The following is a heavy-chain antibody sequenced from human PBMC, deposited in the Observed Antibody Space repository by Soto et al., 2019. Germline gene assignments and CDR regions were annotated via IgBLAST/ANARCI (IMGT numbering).Heavy chain of an antibody. V-gene: IGHV3-7*02. J-gene: IGHJ5*02. D-gene: IGHD1-1*01. CDR2: IDQGGGEK. Sequence: EGQLVESGGVLVQPGGSLRLSCAASGFSFSTYWMAWVRQAPGKGMEWVANIDQGGGEKYYGDSVRGRFTISWDNAKNALNLQMDGLRAEDTATYYGEIGGKWFVPWNQGALVGVDS. CDR3: EIGGKWFVP. CDR1: GFSFSTYW.